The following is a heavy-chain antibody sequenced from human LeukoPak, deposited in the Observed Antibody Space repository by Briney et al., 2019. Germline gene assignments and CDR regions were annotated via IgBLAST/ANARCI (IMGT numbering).Heavy chain of an antibody. CDR3: ASYGTCYYDREGFDP. Sequence: SETLSLTCTVSGGSISSYYWSWIRQPPGKGREWIGYIYDSGSTNYNPSLKSRVTISVDTSKNQFSLKLSSVTAADTAVYYCASYGTCYYDREGFDPWGQGTLVTVSS. V-gene: IGHV4-59*01. CDR2: IYDSGST. CDR1: GGSISSYY. J-gene: IGHJ5*02. D-gene: IGHD3-22*01.